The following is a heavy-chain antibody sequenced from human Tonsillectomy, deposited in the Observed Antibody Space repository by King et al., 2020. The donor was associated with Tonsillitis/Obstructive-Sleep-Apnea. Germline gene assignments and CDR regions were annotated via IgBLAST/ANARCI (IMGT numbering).Heavy chain of an antibody. J-gene: IGHJ4*02. CDR3: ARGTHYYDSSAYYYPDY. D-gene: IGHD3-22*01. CDR1: GGTFSSYG. V-gene: IGHV1-69*10. CDR2: IISILGIT. Sequence: QLVQSGAEVKKPGSSVKVSCKASGGTFSSYGFSWVRQAPGQGLEWMGGIISILGITNYAQKFQGRVTITADKSTTTVYMKLSSLRSEDTAVYYCARGTHYYDSSAYYYPDYWGQGTLVTVSS.